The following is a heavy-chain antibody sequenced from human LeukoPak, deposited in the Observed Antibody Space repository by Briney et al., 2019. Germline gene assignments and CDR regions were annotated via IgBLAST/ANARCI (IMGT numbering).Heavy chain of an antibody. CDR1: GGTFSSYA. J-gene: IGHJ6*02. CDR3: ARERIQLQEMDV. V-gene: IGHV1-69*04. D-gene: IGHD5-18*01. Sequence: GSSVKVSCKASGGTFSSYAISWVRQAPGQGLEWMGRIIPIFGIANYAQKFQGRVTITADKSTSTAYMELSSLRSEDTAVYYCARERIQLQEMDVWGQGTTVIVSS. CDR2: IIPIFGIA.